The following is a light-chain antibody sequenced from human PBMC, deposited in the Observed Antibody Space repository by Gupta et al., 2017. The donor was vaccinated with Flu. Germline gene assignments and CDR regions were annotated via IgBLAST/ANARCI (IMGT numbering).Light chain of an antibody. CDR3: MQALQAPST. V-gene: IGKV2-28*01. CDR1: QTLLHSNGYNY. J-gene: IGKJ2*01. Sequence: DIVMTQSPLSLPVTPGEPASISCRSSQTLLHSNGYNYLDWYLQKPGQSPQLLIYLGSNRASGVPDRFSGSGSGTSFKLKISAVEAEDVGVYYCMQALQAPSTFGQGTKLEIK. CDR2: LGS.